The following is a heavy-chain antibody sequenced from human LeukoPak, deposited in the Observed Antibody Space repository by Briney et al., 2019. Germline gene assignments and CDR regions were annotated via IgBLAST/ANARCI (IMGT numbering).Heavy chain of an antibody. Sequence: SETLSLTCVVSGGSISAYYWNWIRQPAGKGLEWIGRLHSSGETTSNPSLMSRATMSLDTPRNHFSLNLTSVTAADTAIYYCATMFGESSDFDHWGQGTLDTVSS. CDR2: LHSSGET. D-gene: IGHD3-10*02. CDR1: GGSISAYY. J-gene: IGHJ4*02. CDR3: ATMFGESSDFDH. V-gene: IGHV4-4*07.